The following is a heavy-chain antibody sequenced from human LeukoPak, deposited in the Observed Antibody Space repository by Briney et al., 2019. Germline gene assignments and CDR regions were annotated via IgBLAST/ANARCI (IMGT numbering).Heavy chain of an antibody. D-gene: IGHD2-2*01. V-gene: IGHV3-74*01. CDR2: INSDGSWT. CDR3: VSFYETY. CDR1: GNYW. J-gene: IGHJ4*02. Sequence: GGSLRLSCAASGNYWIHWVRQAPGKGLVWVSHINSDGSWTTYVDSVKGRFTISKDNAKNMVYLQMNNLRAEDTAVYYCVSFYETYWGRGTLVTVSS.